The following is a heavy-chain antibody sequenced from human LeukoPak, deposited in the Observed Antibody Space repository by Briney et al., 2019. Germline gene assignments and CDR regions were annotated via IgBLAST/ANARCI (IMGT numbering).Heavy chain of an antibody. CDR1: GGSISSYY. J-gene: IGHJ3*01. CDR3: TRSKLGVGDAFDV. V-gene: IGHV4-59*01. Sequence: PSETLSLTCTVSGGSISSYYWNWIRQPPGKGLEWVGYINYSGNTKYNPSLKSRVTISVDTSKNEFSLKLNSLTAADTAVYYCTRSKLGVGDAFDVWGRGTKVTVSS. CDR2: INYSGNT. D-gene: IGHD3-3*02.